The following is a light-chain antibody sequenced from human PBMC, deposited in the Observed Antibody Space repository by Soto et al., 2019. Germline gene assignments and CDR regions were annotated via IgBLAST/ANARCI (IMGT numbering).Light chain of an antibody. CDR2: EVS. CDR1: SSDIGGYNF. J-gene: IGLJ1*01. Sequence: QSVLTQPASVSGSPGQSITISCTGTSSDIGGYNFVSWYHQHPGKAPKLMIYEVSNRPSGVSNRFSASKSGNTASLTISGLQAEDEADYYCSSYTSNNTPFVFGTGTKVTVL. CDR3: SSYTSNNTPFV. V-gene: IGLV2-14*01.